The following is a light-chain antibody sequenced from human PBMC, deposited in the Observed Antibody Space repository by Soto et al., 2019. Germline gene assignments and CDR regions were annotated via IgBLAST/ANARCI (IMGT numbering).Light chain of an antibody. J-gene: IGKJ4*01. CDR3: QQYNNWPLT. V-gene: IGKV3D-15*01. CDR1: QSVSNN. Sequence: EILFTQSPGTLSLSPGERATLSCRASQSVSNNYLAWYQQKPGQPPRILIYDASTRDTGIPARFSGSQSGTEFTLAISSLLSEDFSVYYCQQYNNWPLTFGGGTKVDIK. CDR2: DAS.